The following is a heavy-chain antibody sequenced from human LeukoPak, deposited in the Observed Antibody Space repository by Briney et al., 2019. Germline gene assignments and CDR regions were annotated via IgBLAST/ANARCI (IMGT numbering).Heavy chain of an antibody. J-gene: IGHJ3*02. CDR1: GASIRSSY. D-gene: IGHD3-22*01. V-gene: IGHV4-59*01. CDR2: IYYSGST. CDR3: ASLTYYYDSSGSKAGDAFDI. Sequence: SETLSLTCSVSGASIRSSYWTWIRQPPGKGLEWIGYIYYSGSTNYNPSLKSRVTISVDTSKNQFSLKLSSVTAADTAVYYCASLTYYYDSSGSKAGDAFDIWGQGTMVTVSS.